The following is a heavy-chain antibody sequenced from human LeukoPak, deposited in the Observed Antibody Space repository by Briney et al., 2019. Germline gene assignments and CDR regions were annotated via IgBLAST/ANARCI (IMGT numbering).Heavy chain of an antibody. CDR1: GFTFSSYG. Sequence: GGSLRLSCAASGFTFSSYGMHWVRQAPGKGLEWVAFIRYDGSNKYYADSVKGRFTISRDNSKNTLYLQMNSLRAEDTAVYYCAKFRREYYYDSSGYFDYWGQGTLVTVSS. CDR2: IRYDGSNK. D-gene: IGHD3-22*01. J-gene: IGHJ4*02. V-gene: IGHV3-30*02. CDR3: AKFRREYYYDSSGYFDY.